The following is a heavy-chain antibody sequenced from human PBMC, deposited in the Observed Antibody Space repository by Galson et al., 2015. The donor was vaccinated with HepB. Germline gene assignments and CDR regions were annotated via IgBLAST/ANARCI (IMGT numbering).Heavy chain of an antibody. D-gene: IGHD6-13*01. CDR1: GGTFSSYA. CDR3: ASPWYSSSRRGDSTDWYFDL. CDR2: IIPISGTA. J-gene: IGHJ2*01. Sequence: SVKVSCKASGGTFSSYAISWVRQAPGQGLEWMGGIIPISGTANYAQKFQGRVTITADESTSTAYMELSSLRSEDTAVYYCASPWYSSSRRGDSTDWYFDLWGRGTLVTVSS. V-gene: IGHV1-69*13.